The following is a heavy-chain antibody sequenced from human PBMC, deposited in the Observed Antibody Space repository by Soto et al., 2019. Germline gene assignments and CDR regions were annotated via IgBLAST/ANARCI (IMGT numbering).Heavy chain of an antibody. CDR3: ARGRGSTGYLGREHYFDY. Sequence: EVQVVESGGGLVQPGGSLRLSCAASGFSVTNNYMNWVRQAPGKGLEWVSIIDIGGNTYYADSVKDRFTISRDNSRNTLELHMDSLRAEVTSVYYCARGRGSTGYLGREHYFDYWGQGTLVTVS. CDR1: GFSVTNNY. V-gene: IGHV3-66*01. CDR2: IDIGGNT. J-gene: IGHJ4*02. D-gene: IGHD2-2*01.